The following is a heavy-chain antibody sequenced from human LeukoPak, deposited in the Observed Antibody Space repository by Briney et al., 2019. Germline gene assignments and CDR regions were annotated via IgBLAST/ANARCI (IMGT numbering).Heavy chain of an antibody. CDR1: VYTFTSYG. D-gene: IGHD3-22*01. Sequence: ASVKVSCKASVYTFTSYGISWVRQAPGQGLEWMGWISAYNGNTNYAQKRQGRVTMTTDTSTSTAYMELRSLRSDDTAVYYCARDLVPPNYYDSSGYYPNFDYWGQGTLVTVSS. CDR3: ARDLVPPNYYDSSGYYPNFDY. V-gene: IGHV1-18*01. CDR2: ISAYNGNT. J-gene: IGHJ4*02.